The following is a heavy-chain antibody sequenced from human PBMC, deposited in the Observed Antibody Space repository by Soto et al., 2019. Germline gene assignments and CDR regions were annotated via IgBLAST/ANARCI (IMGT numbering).Heavy chain of an antibody. Sequence: EVQLVESGGGLVKPGGSLRLSCAASGFIFLSYSMNWVRQAPGKGLQWMSSISSSSSIIYYADSVKGRFTISRDNAKNLLYLQMNSLRAENTAIYYCARVQRATANSFDYWGQGTLVTVSS. CDR1: GFIFLSYS. V-gene: IGHV3-21*06. D-gene: IGHD5-12*01. J-gene: IGHJ4*02. CDR2: ISSSSSII. CDR3: ARVQRATANSFDY.